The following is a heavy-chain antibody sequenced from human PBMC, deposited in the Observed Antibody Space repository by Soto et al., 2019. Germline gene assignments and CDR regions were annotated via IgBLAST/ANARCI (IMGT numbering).Heavy chain of an antibody. CDR3: ATARRWFDP. V-gene: IGHV4-34*09. CDR1: GWSFRFYS. CDR2: INHSGST. Sequence: SEALSLTWAGYGWSFRFYSLSWIRQPPGKGLEWIGEINHSGSTYYNPSLKSRVTISVDTSKNQFSLKLSSVTAADTAVYYCATARRWFDPWGQGTLVTVSS. J-gene: IGHJ5*02.